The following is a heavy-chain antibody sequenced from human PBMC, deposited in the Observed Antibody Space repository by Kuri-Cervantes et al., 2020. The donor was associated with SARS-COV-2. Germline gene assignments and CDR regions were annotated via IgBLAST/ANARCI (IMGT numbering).Heavy chain of an antibody. CDR3: ARAIDLVYAIGGRAFDI. Sequence: SETLSLTCTVSGYSISSGYYWGWIRQPPGKGLEWIGSIYHSGSTYYNPSLKSRVTISVDTSKNQFSLKLSSVTAADTAVYYCARAIDLVYAIGGRAFDIWAKGQWSPSPQ. V-gene: IGHV4-38-2*02. D-gene: IGHD2-8*01. CDR2: IYHSGST. J-gene: IGHJ3*02. CDR1: GYSISSGYY.